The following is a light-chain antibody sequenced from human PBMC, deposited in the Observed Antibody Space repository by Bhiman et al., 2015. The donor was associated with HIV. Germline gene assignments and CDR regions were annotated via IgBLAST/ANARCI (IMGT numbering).Light chain of an antibody. CDR1: SSNIGNNY. V-gene: IGLV1-51*01. J-gene: IGLJ1*01. CDR2: DNN. Sequence: QSALTQPASVSGSPGQSITISCSGSSSNIGNNYVSWYQQFPGTAPKLLIYDNNKRPSGIPDRFSGSKSGTSATLGITGLQTGDEADYYCGTWDSSLTVYVFGTGTKVTV. CDR3: GTWDSSLTVYV.